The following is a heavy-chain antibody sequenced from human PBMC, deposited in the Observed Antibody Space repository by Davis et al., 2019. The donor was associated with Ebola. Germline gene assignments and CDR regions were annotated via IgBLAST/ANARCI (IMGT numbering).Heavy chain of an antibody. J-gene: IGHJ4*02. V-gene: IGHV3-30-3*01. CDR3: AIANRGPVADTGDY. Sequence: GESLKISCTASGFTFDGYAMHWVRQAPGKGLEWVAVISYDGSNKYYADSVKGRFTISRDNSKNTLYLQMNSLRAEDTAVYYCAIANRGPVADTGDYWGQGTLVTVSS. D-gene: IGHD6-19*01. CDR1: GFTFDGYA. CDR2: ISYDGSNK.